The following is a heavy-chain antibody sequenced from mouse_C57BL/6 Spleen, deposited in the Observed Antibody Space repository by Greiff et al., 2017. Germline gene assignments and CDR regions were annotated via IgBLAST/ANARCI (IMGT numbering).Heavy chain of an antibody. D-gene: IGHD1-2*01. CDR1: GYTFTDYN. CDR2: INPNNGGT. Sequence: VQLQQSGPELVKPGASVKIPCKASGYTFTDYNMDWVKQSHGKSLEWIGDINPNNGGTIYNQKFKGKATLNVDKSSSTAYMELRSLTSEDTAVYYCARARLLRPQLGYFDVWGTGTTVTVSS. V-gene: IGHV1-18*01. CDR3: ARARLLRPQLGYFDV. J-gene: IGHJ1*03.